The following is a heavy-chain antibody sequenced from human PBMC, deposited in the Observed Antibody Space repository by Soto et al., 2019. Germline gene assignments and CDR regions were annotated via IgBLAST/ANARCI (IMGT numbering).Heavy chain of an antibody. Sequence: PGGSLRLSCAASGFPFSSYGMHWVRQAPGKGLEWVAVIRFDGSNKFYAESVKGRFTISRDNSKNTLYPQMNSLGAEDAVVYYCATLDQYNCTSGLCHPYWGQGTLVTVS. D-gene: IGHD2-8*01. CDR3: ATLDQYNCTSGLCHPY. CDR2: IRFDGSNK. J-gene: IGHJ4*02. V-gene: IGHV3-30*02. CDR1: GFPFSSYG.